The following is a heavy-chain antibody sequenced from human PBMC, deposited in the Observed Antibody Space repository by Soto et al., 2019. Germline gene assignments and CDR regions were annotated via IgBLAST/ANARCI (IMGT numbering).Heavy chain of an antibody. D-gene: IGHD3-22*01. J-gene: IGHJ4*02. CDR1: GYSFTRYW. CDR3: TRHTPYYYDSSRYEPYYFDY. Sequence: PGESLKISCKGSGYSFTRYWISWVRQMPGKXLEWMGRIDPSDSYTNYSPSFQGHVTISTDKSSSTAHLQWSSLKASDTAMYYCTRHTPYYYDSSRYEPYYFDYWGQGTLVTVSS. V-gene: IGHV5-10-1*01. CDR2: IDPSDSYT.